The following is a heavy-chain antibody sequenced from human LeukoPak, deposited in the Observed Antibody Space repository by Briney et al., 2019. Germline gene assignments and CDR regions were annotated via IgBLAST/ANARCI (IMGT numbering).Heavy chain of an antibody. D-gene: IGHD7-27*01. J-gene: IGHJ4*02. CDR3: ARGPPNWGYDY. CDR1: GYTFTSYD. V-gene: IGHV1-8*01. Sequence: SVNVSCKASGYTFTSYDFNWVRQATGQRPEWMGWMSPNSGDTGYAQKFQDRVTMTRNTSISTAYMELSSLRSDDTAVYYCARGPPNWGYDYWGPGTLVTVSS. CDR2: MSPNSGDT.